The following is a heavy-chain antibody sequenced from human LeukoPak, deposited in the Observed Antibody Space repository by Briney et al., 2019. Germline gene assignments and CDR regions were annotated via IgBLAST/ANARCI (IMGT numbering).Heavy chain of an antibody. CDR3: ARLTYYYGSGSYWPGYFDY. J-gene: IGHJ4*02. CDR1: GDSFASYW. D-gene: IGHD3-10*01. Sequence: GESLKISCKGSGDSFASYWIGWVRQMPGKGREWMGIVYPGDSDTRYSPSFQGQVTISVDKSISTAYLQWSSLKASDTAMYYCARLTYYYGSGSYWPGYFDYWGQGTLVTVSP. CDR2: VYPGDSDT. V-gene: IGHV5-51*01.